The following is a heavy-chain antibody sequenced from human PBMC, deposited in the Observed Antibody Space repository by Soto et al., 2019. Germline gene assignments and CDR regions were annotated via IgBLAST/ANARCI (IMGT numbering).Heavy chain of an antibody. CDR2: IYSGGST. CDR1: GFTVSSNY. V-gene: IGHV3-53*02. CDR3: ARDSYDSSGYSDY. Sequence: EVQLVETGGGLIQPGGSLRLSCAASGFTVSSNYMSWVRQAPGKGLEWVSVIYSGGSTYYAASVKGRFTISRDNSKNTLYLQMNSLRAEDTAVYYCARDSYDSSGYSDYWGQGNLVTVSS. D-gene: IGHD3-22*01. J-gene: IGHJ4*02.